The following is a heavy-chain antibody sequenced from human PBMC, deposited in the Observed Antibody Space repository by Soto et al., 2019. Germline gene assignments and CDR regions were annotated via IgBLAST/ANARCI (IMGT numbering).Heavy chain of an antibody. CDR3: ARAEDYYDISGTGYYYGMDV. D-gene: IGHD3-22*01. V-gene: IGHV4-59*01. Sequence: SETRSLTCTVSGGSINSYYWSWIRQPPGKGLEWIGYIYYSGSTNYNPSLKSRVTISVDTSKNQFSLKLSSVTAADTAVYYCARAEDYYDISGTGYYYGMDVWGQGTTVTVSS. J-gene: IGHJ6*02. CDR2: IYYSGST. CDR1: GGSINSYY.